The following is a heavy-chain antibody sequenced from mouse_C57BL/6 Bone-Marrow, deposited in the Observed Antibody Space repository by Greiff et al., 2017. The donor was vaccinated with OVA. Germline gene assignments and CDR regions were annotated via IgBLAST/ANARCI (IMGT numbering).Heavy chain of an antibody. D-gene: IGHD2-14*01. CDR2: ISDGGSYT. Sequence: EVQGVESGGGLVKPGGSLKLSCAASGFTFSSYAMSWVRQTPEKRLEWVATISDGGSYTYYPDNVKGRFTISRDNAKNNLYLQMSHLKSEDTAMYYCARRGTDGYAMDYWGQGTSVTVSS. J-gene: IGHJ4*01. CDR1: GFTFSSYA. CDR3: ARRGTDGYAMDY. V-gene: IGHV5-4*01.